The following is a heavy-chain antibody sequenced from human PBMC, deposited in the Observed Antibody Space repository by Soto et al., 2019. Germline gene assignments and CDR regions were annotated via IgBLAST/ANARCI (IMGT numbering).Heavy chain of an antibody. D-gene: IGHD6-19*01. V-gene: IGHV4-34*01. CDR1: GGSFSGYY. CDR3: ARRTVNIRTFYSGLKTHCFDY. CDR2: INYSGST. J-gene: IGHJ4*02. Sequence: PSETLSLTCAVYGGSFSGYYWSWIRQPPGKGLEWIGEINYSGSTNYNPSLQSRVAISVDTSKNQFSLKLKSVTAADTAIYYCARRTVNIRTFYSGLKTHCFDYWGQGAPVTVSS.